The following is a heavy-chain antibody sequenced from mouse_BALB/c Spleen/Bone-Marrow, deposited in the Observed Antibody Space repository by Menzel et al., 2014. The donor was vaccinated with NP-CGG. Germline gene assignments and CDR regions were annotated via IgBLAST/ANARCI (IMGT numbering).Heavy chain of an antibody. CDR1: GFSFTSYG. CDR2: IWAGGST. Sequence: VMLVESGPGLVAPSPSLSITCPVSGFSFTSYGVHWVRQPPGKGLEWLGVIWAGGSTNYNSALMSRLSISKDNSKSQVSLKMNSLQTDDTAMYYCARDLGRYFDVWGAGTTVTVSS. J-gene: IGHJ1*01. D-gene: IGHD4-1*01. V-gene: IGHV2-9*02. CDR3: ARDLGRYFDV.